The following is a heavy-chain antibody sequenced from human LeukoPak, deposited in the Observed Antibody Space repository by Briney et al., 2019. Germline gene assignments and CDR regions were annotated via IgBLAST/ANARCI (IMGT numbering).Heavy chain of an antibody. J-gene: IGHJ4*02. D-gene: IGHD6-19*01. CDR2: IWYDGSNK. V-gene: IGHV3-33*08. CDR1: GFTFSSHG. Sequence: GGSLRLSRAASGFTFSSHGIHWVRQAPGKGLEWVTVIWYDGSNKYYADSVKGRFTISRDNSKNTLYLQMNSLRAEDTAVYYCAREAAVAGKGGFDYWGQGTLVTVSS. CDR3: AREAAVAGKGGFDY.